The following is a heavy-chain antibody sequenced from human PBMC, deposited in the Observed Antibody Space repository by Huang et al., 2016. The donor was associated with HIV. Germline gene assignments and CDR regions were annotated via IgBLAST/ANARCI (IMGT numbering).Heavy chain of an antibody. CDR1: GFSFSNYA. CDR2: ISNDGTTT. J-gene: IGHJ3*02. D-gene: IGHD5-12*01. V-gene: IGHV3-30-3*01. CDR3: TREYTVAGAFDI. Sequence: QGQLVESGGGVVRPGRSLRLSCAASGFSFSNYAMHWVRQAPGKMLEWVTFISNDGTTTYYANSVKGRFTISRDNFKNTLYLQMNRLRGDDTAVYYCTREYTVAGAFDIWGQGTMVTVSS.